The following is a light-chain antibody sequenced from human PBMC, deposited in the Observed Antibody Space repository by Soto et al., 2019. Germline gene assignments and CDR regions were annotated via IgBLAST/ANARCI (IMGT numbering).Light chain of an antibody. CDR2: DAS. Sequence: EIVLTQSPATLSLSPGERATLSCRASQTIGRYLAWYQQKAGQAPRLLIYDASNRATGVPARFSGSGTGTDFTLTISSLEPDDFAVYYCQQRSNWPRVTFGPGTKVDIK. CDR1: QTIGRY. CDR3: QQRSNWPRVT. J-gene: IGKJ3*01. V-gene: IGKV3-11*01.